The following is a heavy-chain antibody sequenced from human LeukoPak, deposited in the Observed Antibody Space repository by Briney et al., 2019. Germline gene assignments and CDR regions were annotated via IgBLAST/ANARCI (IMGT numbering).Heavy chain of an antibody. J-gene: IGHJ4*02. D-gene: IGHD3-16*01. V-gene: IGHV1-69*05. CDR2: IIPIFGTA. Sequence: SVKVSCKASGGTFSSYAISWVRQAPGQGLEWMGGIIPIFGTANYAQKFQGRVTITTDESTSTAYMELSSLRSEDTAVYYCATQFGLYSPDYYFDYWGQGTLVTVSS. CDR1: GGTFSSYA. CDR3: ATQFGLYSPDYYFDY.